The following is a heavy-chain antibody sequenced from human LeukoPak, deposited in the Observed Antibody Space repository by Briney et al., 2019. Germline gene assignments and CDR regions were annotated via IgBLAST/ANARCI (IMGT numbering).Heavy chain of an antibody. Sequence: GGSLRLSCAASGFFFSDYWMSWVRQAPGKGLEWVASVRPDGRQDYYLGSVKGRFTIYRDNAENSLYLQMSSLRVEDTAVYYCARDRRFDSSGYYGNWFDPWGQGTLVTVSS. D-gene: IGHD3-22*01. CDR2: VRPDGRQD. J-gene: IGHJ5*02. CDR3: ARDRRFDSSGYYGNWFDP. V-gene: IGHV3-7*01. CDR1: GFFFSDYW.